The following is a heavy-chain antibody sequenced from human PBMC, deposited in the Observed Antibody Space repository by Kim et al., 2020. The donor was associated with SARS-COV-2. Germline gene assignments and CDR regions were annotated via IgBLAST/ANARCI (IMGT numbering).Heavy chain of an antibody. J-gene: IGHJ4*02. CDR2: INHSGST. V-gene: IGHV4-34*01. Sequence: SETLSLTCAVYGGSFSGYYWSWIRQPPGKGLEWIGEINHSGSTNYNPSLKSRVTISVDTSKNQFSLKLSSVTAADTAVYYCARGRVRGVITPLDYWGQGTLVTVSS. D-gene: IGHD3-10*01. CDR3: ARGRVRGVITPLDY. CDR1: GGSFSGYY.